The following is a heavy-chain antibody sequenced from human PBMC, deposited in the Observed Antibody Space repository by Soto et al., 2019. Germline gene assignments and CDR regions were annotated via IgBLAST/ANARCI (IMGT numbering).Heavy chain of an antibody. J-gene: IGHJ4*02. CDR2: IFSNDEK. CDR3: ARIKEGSSSWYWIFDY. V-gene: IGHV2-26*01. D-gene: IGHD6-13*01. Sequence: SGPTLVNPTEALTLTCTVSGFSLSNARMGVSWIRQPPGKALEWLAHIFSNDEKSYSTSLKSRLTISKDTSKSQVVLTMTNMDPVDSATYYCARIKEGSSSWYWIFDYWGQGTLVTVSS. CDR1: GFSLSNARMG.